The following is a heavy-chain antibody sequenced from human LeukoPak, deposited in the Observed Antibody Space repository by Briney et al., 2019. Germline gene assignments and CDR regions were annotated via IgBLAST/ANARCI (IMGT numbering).Heavy chain of an antibody. D-gene: IGHD3-9*01. J-gene: IGHJ4*02. CDR2: IYSGGST. Sequence: GGSLRLSCAASGFTVSSNYMSWVRQAPGKGLEWVSVIYSGGSTYYADSVKGRFTISRDYSKNTLYLQMNSLRAEDTAVYYCARSRLVTDYYFDFWGQGTLVTVSS. CDR3: ARSRLVTDYYFDF. CDR1: GFTVSSNY. V-gene: IGHV3-53*01.